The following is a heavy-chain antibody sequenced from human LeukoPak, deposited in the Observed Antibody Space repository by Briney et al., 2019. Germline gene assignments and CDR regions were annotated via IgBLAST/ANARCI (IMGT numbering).Heavy chain of an antibody. D-gene: IGHD3-22*01. CDR1: GGSLSSGGYY. Sequence: SQTLSLTCTVSGGSLSSGGYYWSWIRQHPGKGLEWLGYIYYSGSTYYNPSLKSRVTISVGTFKNQFSLKLRHVTAAGHAVFYWARANYYASSGYKGILDYWGQGTLGTVSS. J-gene: IGHJ4*02. V-gene: IGHV4-31*03. CDR3: ARANYYASSGYKGILDY. CDR2: IYYSGST.